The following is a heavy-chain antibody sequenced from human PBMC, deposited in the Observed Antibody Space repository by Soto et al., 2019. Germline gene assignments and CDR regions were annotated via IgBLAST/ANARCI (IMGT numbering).Heavy chain of an antibody. J-gene: IGHJ6*02. CDR1: GYTFTSYD. D-gene: IGHD3-3*01. CDR2: MNPNSGNT. Sequence: ASVKVSCKASGYTFTSYDINWVRQATGQGLEWMGWMNPNSGNTGYAQKFQGRVTMTRNTSISTAYMELSSLRSEDTAVYYCAGGPARAYYDFWSGYFSHYYYGMDVWGQGTTVTVSS. V-gene: IGHV1-8*01. CDR3: AGGPARAYYDFWSGYFSHYYYGMDV.